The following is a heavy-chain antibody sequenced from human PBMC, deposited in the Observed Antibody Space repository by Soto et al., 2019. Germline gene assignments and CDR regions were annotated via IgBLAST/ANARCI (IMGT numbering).Heavy chain of an antibody. CDR2: IIPIFGTA. CDR1: GVTFSSYA. CDR3: ARVRDYVWGSYRYPLDY. J-gene: IGHJ4*02. D-gene: IGHD3-16*02. Sequence: SVKVSCQASGVTFSSYAISWVRQAPGQGLAWMGGIIPIFGTANYAQKFQGRVTITADKSTSTAYMELSSLRSEDTAVYYCARVRDYVWGSYRYPLDYWGQGTLVTVSS. V-gene: IGHV1-69*06.